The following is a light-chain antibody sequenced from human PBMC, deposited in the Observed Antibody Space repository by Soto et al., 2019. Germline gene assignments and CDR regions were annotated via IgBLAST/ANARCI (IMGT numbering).Light chain of an antibody. Sequence: EIVMTQSPATLSVSPGERATLSCRASQIVSSNLAWYQQKPGQAPRLLIYGASTRATGMPARFSGSGSGTEFTLTISSLQSEDFAVYYCQQYNNWPLTFGGGTKVEIK. CDR2: GAS. J-gene: IGKJ4*01. V-gene: IGKV3-15*01. CDR3: QQYNNWPLT. CDR1: QIVSSN.